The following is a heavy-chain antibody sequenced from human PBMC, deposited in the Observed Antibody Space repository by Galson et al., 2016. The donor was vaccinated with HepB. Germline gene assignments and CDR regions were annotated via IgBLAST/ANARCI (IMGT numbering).Heavy chain of an antibody. CDR3: ARVGPHYYESSGYSGWFDP. Sequence: SLRLSCAASGFTFSTYGMHWVRQAPGKGLEWVAVIWYDGSVEYYADSVRGRFTVSRDNSKNTVYLQMDSLRAEDTAVYYCARVGPHYYESSGYSGWFDPWGQGTLVTVSS. V-gene: IGHV3-33*01. D-gene: IGHD3-22*01. J-gene: IGHJ5*02. CDR2: IWYDGSVE. CDR1: GFTFSTYG.